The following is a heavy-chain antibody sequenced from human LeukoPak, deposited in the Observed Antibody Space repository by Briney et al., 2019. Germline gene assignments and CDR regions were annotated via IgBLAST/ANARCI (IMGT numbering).Heavy chain of an antibody. V-gene: IGHV4-34*01. J-gene: IGHJ4*02. CDR3: ARLGIAVPTYFDY. CDR1: GGSFGGYY. CDR2: INHSGST. D-gene: IGHD6-19*01. Sequence: SETLSLTCAVYGGSFGGYYWSWIRQPPGKGLEWIGEINHSGSTNYNPSLKSRVTISVDTSKNQFSLKLSSVTAADTAVCYCARLGIAVPTYFDYWGQGTLVTVSS.